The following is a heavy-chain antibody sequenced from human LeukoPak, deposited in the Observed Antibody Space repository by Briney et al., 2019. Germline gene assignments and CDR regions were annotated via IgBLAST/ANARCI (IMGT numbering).Heavy chain of an antibody. CDR2: IIPIFGTA. CDR1: GGTFSSYA. Sequence: GASVKVSCKASGGTFSSYAISWVRQAPGQGLEWMGGIIPIFGTANYAQKFQGRVTITTDESTSTAYMELSSLRSEDTAVYYCARSSYSNYGEWDHWGQGTLVTVSS. CDR3: ARSSYSNYGEWDH. V-gene: IGHV1-69*05. D-gene: IGHD4-11*01. J-gene: IGHJ4*02.